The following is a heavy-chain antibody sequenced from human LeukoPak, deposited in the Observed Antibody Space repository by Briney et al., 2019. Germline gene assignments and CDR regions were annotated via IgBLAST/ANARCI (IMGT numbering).Heavy chain of an antibody. J-gene: IGHJ4*02. CDR3: ARSFYSGSYPTTKFDY. Sequence: ASVKVSCKASGYTFTGYYMHWVRQAPGQGLEWMGWINPNSGGTNYAQKFQGRVTITRDTSISTAYMELSRLRSDDTAVYYCARSFYSGSYPTTKFDYWGQGTLVTVSS. CDR1: GYTFTGYY. V-gene: IGHV1-2*02. D-gene: IGHD1-26*01. CDR2: INPNSGGT.